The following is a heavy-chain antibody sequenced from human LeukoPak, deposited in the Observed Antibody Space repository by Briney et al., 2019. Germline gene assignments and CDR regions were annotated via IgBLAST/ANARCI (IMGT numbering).Heavy chain of an antibody. CDR1: GFTFDDYA. CDR2: ISWNSGSI. J-gene: IGHJ3*02. Sequence: GGSLRLSCAASGFTFDDYAMHWVRQAPGKGLEWVSGISWNSGSIVYADSVKGRFTISRDNAKNSLYLQMNSLRAEDTALYYCAKGGGPDIVVVPAAIGFAFDIWGQGTMVTVSS. V-gene: IGHV3-9*01. CDR3: AKGGGPDIVVVPAAIGFAFDI. D-gene: IGHD2-2*02.